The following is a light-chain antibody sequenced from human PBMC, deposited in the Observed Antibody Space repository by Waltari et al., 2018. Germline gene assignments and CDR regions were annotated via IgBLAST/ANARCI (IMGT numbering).Light chain of an antibody. CDR2: DVN. CDR3: CSYAGTYINYV. CDR1: SSYVGYYDF. Sequence: QSALTQPRSVSGSPGQSVPIPCTRPSSYVGYYDFVSWYQHHPDKAPQLIIYDVNKRPSGVPDRFSGSKSDNTASLTISGLQAEDEADYYCCSYAGTYINYVFGSGTTVTVL. V-gene: IGLV2-11*01. J-gene: IGLJ1*01.